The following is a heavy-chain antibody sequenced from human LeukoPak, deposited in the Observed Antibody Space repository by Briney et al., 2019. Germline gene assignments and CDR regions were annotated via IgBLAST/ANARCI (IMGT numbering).Heavy chain of an antibody. Sequence: SETLSLTCTVSGGSISSSSYYWGWIRQSPGKGLEWIGSIYSSGSTQYNPSLKSRVTISVDTSRNQFSLKLSSVTAADTAVYYCARAVGSGSFQTYYYYMDVWGKGTTVTISS. D-gene: IGHD3-10*01. V-gene: IGHV4-39*07. J-gene: IGHJ6*03. CDR2: IYSSGST. CDR1: GGSISSSSYY. CDR3: ARAVGSGSFQTYYYYMDV.